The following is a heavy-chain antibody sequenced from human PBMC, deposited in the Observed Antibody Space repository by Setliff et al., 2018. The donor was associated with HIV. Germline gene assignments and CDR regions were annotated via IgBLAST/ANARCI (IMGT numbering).Heavy chain of an antibody. J-gene: IGHJ4*02. CDR1: GGSISSSSYY. CDR3: ARHFPSISLFFGDPGPFDR. Sequence: PLETLSLTCTVSGGSISSSSYYWGWIRQPPGKGLEWIGSIFNDGRTYYNPSLKSRVTIPMDTSTNQFSLKLTSVTAADTAVYFCARHFPSISLFFGDPGPFDRWGQGALVTVSA. D-gene: IGHD3-10*01. V-gene: IGHV4-39*01. CDR2: IFNDGRT.